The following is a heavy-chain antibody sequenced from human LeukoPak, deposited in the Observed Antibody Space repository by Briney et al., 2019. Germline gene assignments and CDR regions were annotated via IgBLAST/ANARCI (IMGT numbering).Heavy chain of an antibody. CDR1: GNSINNYY. J-gene: IGHJ3*02. V-gene: IGHV4-59*13. Sequence: SETLSLTCTVSGNSINNYYWNWIRQPPGKALEWIGYTHYSGTNYYNPSLKSRVTMSVDTSKNQFSLKLNSVTAADTAVYFCAKWEESENAFDIWGQGTMVSVSS. CDR3: AKWEESENAFDI. CDR2: THYSGTN. D-gene: IGHD1-26*01.